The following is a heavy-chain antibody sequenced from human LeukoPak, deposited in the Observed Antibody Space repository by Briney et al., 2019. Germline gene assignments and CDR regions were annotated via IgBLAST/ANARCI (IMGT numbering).Heavy chain of an antibody. CDR3: ATESSRSSAF. CDR1: GFAFSSYS. V-gene: IGHV3-48*01. D-gene: IGHD6-6*01. CDR2: ISSSSSSI. J-gene: IGHJ4*02. Sequence: GGSLRLSCAASGFAFSSYSMKWVRQAPGKGLEWVSQISSSSSSISYADPVKGRFTISRDNGKNSLYLQMNSLRAEDTAVYYCATESSRSSAFWGQGTLVTVSS.